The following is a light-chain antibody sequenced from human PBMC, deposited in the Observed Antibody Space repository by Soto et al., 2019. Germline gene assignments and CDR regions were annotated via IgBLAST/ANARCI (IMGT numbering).Light chain of an antibody. CDR3: KQRSDWPST. Sequence: EIVLTQSPATLSFSPGERATLSCRASQSVGTYFACYQQKPGQAPRLLIYDSSNRATVIPARFSGSGSGTDLTLTISSLKTEDFAVYSCKQRSDWPSTFGGGTKEAI. V-gene: IGKV3-11*01. J-gene: IGKJ4*01. CDR1: QSVGTY. CDR2: DSS.